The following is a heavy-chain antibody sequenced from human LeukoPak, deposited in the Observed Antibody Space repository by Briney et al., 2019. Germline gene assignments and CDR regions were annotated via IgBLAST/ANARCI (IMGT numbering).Heavy chain of an antibody. Sequence: SETLSLTCTVSGGSISGSYWSWIRQPPGKGLEWIAYMYNSGSTNFNPSLKSRVTISIDTSKNQFSLKLSSLTAADTAIYYCARGIESYGDYGYWGQGILVTVSS. CDR3: ARGIESYGDYGY. CDR1: GGSISGSY. CDR2: MYNSGST. D-gene: IGHD4-17*01. V-gene: IGHV4-59*01. J-gene: IGHJ4*02.